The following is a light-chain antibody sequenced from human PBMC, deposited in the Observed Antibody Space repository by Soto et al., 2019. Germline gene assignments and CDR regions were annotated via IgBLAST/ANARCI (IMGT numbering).Light chain of an antibody. Sequence: QSALTQPASVSGSPGQSITISCTGTSSDVGGYNYVSWYQQHPGKAPKLMIYDVSNRPSGVSNRFSGSKSGNTASLTISGLRAEDGADYYCSSYTSSSLLVFGGGTKVTVL. V-gene: IGLV2-14*01. CDR3: SSYTSSSLLV. J-gene: IGLJ2*01. CDR2: DVS. CDR1: SSDVGGYNY.